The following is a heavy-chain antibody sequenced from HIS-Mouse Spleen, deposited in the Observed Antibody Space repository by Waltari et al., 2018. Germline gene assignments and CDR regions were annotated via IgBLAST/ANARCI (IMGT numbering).Heavy chain of an antibody. J-gene: IGHJ2*01. D-gene: IGHD6-13*01. V-gene: IGHV4-39*07. Sequence: QLQLQASVPGLVKPSETLSLTCTVPVRSISSIRYYRGGIRPPPGKGLEWIGSIYYSGSTYYNPSLKSRVTISVDTSKNQFSLKLSSVTAADTAVYYCAREIPYSSSWYDWYFDLWGRGTLVTVSS. CDR3: AREIPYSSSWYDWYFDL. CDR2: IYYSGST. CDR1: VRSISSIRYY.